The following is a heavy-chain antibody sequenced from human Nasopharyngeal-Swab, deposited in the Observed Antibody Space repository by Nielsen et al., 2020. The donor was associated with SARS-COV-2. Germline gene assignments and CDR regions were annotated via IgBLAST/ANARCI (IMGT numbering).Heavy chain of an antibody. Sequence: WIRQPPGKGLEWIGYIYYSGSTNYNPSLKSRVTISVDTSKNQFSLKLSSVTAADTAVYYCARDLGGYDILTGYYHYYYYMDVWGKGTMVTVSS. CDR3: ARDLGGYDILTGYYHYYYYMDV. D-gene: IGHD3-9*01. V-gene: IGHV4-59*01. J-gene: IGHJ6*03. CDR2: IYYSGST.